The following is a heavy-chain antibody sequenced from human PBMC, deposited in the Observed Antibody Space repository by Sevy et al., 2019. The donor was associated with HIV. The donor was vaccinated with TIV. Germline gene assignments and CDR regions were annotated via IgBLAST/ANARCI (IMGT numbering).Heavy chain of an antibody. V-gene: IGHV3-21*01. Sequence: GGSLRLSCAASGFTFSSYSMNWVRQAPGKGLEWVSSISSSSSYIYYADSVKGRFTISRDNAKNSLYLQMNSLRAEDTAVYYCARDDGLELPMDVWGQGTTVTVSS. D-gene: IGHD1-7*01. CDR1: GFTFSSYS. CDR2: ISSSSSYI. J-gene: IGHJ6*02. CDR3: ARDDGLELPMDV.